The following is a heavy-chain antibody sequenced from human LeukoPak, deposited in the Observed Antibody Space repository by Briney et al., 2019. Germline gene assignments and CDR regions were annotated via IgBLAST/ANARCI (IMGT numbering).Heavy chain of an antibody. V-gene: IGHV3-11*01. CDR1: GFTFSDYY. J-gene: IGHJ6*02. D-gene: IGHD6-19*01. CDR2: ISSSGSTI. CDR3: ARMEWLVPYYYYGMDV. Sequence: GGSLRLSCAASGFTFSDYYMSWIRQAPGKGLEWVSYISSSGSTIYYADSVKGRFTISRDNAKNSLYLQMNSLRAEDTAVYYCARMEWLVPYYYYGMDVWGQGTTVTVSS.